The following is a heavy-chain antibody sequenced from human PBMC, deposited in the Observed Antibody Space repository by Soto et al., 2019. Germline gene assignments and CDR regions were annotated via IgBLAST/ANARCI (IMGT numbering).Heavy chain of an antibody. J-gene: IGHJ6*02. CDR1: GYTFTSYY. V-gene: IGHV1-46*03. CDR2: INPSGGST. Sequence: ASVKVSCKASGYTFTSYYMHWVRQAPGQGLEWMGIINPSGGSTSYAQKFQGRVTMTRDTSTSTVYMELSSLRSEDTAVYYCARVLRYFDWLSYYYYGMDVWGQGTTVTVSS. D-gene: IGHD3-9*01. CDR3: ARVLRYFDWLSYYYYGMDV.